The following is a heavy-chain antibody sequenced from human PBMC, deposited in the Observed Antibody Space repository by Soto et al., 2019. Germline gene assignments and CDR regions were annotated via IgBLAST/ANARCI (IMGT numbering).Heavy chain of an antibody. CDR2: ISGNGGDYT. J-gene: IGHJ4*02. Sequence: EVQLLESGGGLVQPGGSLRLSCAASGFTFSTYAMSWVGQAPRKGLEWVSAISGNGGDYTYYADSVKGRFTISRDNSKNTLYLQRNSLRAEDTAVYYCVPLCRYCSTTTPSWGQGTLVTVSS. CDR1: GFTFSTYA. V-gene: IGHV3-23*01. CDR3: VPLCRYCSTTTPS. D-gene: IGHD2-2*01.